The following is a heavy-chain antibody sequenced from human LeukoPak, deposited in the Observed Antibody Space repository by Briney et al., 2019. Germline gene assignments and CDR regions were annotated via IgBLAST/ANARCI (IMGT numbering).Heavy chain of an antibody. CDR1: GFTFDDYA. CDR2: ISWNSGSI. V-gene: IGHV3-9*01. J-gene: IGHJ3*02. CDR3: AKGRYYYDSSGYYNHPGDAFDI. Sequence: GGSLRLSCAASGFTFDDYAMHWVRQAPGKGLEWVSGISWNSGSIGYADSVKGRFTISRDNAKNSLYLQMNSLRAEDTALYYCAKGRYYYDSSGYYNHPGDAFDIWGQGTMVTVSS. D-gene: IGHD3-22*01.